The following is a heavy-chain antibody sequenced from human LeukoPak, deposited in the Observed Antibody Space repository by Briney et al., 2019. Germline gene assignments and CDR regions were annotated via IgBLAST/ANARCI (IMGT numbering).Heavy chain of an antibody. CDR1: GFTFSSYG. D-gene: IGHD6-25*01. CDR2: IWYDGSNK. V-gene: IGHV3-33*01. J-gene: IGHJ4*02. CDR3: ARERLRAFDY. Sequence: PGRSLRLSCAASGFTFSSYGMHWVRQAPGKGLEWVAVIWYDGSNKYYADSLKGRFTISRDNSKNTLYLQMNSLRAEDTAVYYCARERLRAFDYWGQGTLVTVSS.